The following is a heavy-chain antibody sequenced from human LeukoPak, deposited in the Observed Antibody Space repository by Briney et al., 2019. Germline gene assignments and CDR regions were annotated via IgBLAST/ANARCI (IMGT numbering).Heavy chain of an antibody. CDR1: GGTFSSYA. J-gene: IGHJ1*01. V-gene: IGHV1-69*13. CDR2: IIPIFGTA. CDR3: ARAPYCSGGSCYSILYFQH. D-gene: IGHD2-15*01. Sequence: SVKVSCKASGGTFSSYAISWVRQAPGQGLEWMGGIIPIFGTANYAQKFQGRVTITADESTSTAYMELSSLRSEDTAVYYCARAPYCSGGSCYSILYFQHWGQGALVTVSS.